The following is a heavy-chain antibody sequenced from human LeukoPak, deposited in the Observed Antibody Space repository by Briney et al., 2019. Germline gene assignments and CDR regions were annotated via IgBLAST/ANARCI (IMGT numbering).Heavy chain of an antibody. V-gene: IGHV3-30*03. D-gene: IGHD2-2*01. Sequence: TGGSLRLSCAASGFTFSSYGMHWVRQAPGKGLEWVAIISYDGSNKYYADSVKGRFTISRDNSKITLYLQMNSLRAEDTAVYYCARDPIDIVVVPAAMMVDYYYGMDVWGQGTTVTVSS. CDR3: ARDPIDIVVVPAAMMVDYYYGMDV. J-gene: IGHJ6*02. CDR2: ISYDGSNK. CDR1: GFTFSSYG.